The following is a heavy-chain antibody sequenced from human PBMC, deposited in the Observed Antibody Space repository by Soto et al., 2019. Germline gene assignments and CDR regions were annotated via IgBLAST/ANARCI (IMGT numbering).Heavy chain of an antibody. Sequence: SETLSLTCTVSGGSISSGDYYWSWIRQPPGKGLEWIGYIYYSGSTYYNPSLRSRVTISVDTSKNQFSLKLSSVTAADTAVYYCARGRYYGSGPVSYWGQGTLVTVSS. J-gene: IGHJ4*02. CDR3: ARGRYYGSGPVSY. D-gene: IGHD3-10*01. CDR2: IYYSGST. CDR1: GGSISSGDYY. V-gene: IGHV4-30-4*01.